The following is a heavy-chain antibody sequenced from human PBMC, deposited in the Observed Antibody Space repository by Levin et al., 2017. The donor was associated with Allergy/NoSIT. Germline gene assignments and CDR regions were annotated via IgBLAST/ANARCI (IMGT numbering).Heavy chain of an antibody. V-gene: IGHV3-15*01. J-gene: IGHJ4*02. CDR3: TTSDILTGYYDGRFDY. CDR1: GFTFSNAW. CDR2: IKSKTDGGTT. Sequence: RGSLKISCAASGFTFSNAWMSWVRQAPGKGLEWVGRIKSKTDGGTTDYAAPVKGRFTISRDDSKNTLYLQMNSLKTEDTAVYYCTTSDILTGYYDGRFDYWGQGTLVTVSS. D-gene: IGHD3-9*01.